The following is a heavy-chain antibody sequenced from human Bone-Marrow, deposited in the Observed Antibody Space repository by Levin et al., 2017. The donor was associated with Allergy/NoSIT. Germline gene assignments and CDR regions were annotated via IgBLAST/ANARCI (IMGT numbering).Heavy chain of an antibody. D-gene: IGHD5-12*01. CDR2: ISWNSGSI. CDR3: AKDKSSGYDNYYYYGMDV. Sequence: GGSLRLSCAASGFTFDDYAMHWVRQAPGKGLEWVSGISWNSGSIGYADSVKGRFTISRDNAKNSLYLQMNSLRAEDTALYYCAKDKSSGYDNYYYYGMDVWGQGTTVTVSS. CDR1: GFTFDDYA. J-gene: IGHJ6*02. V-gene: IGHV3-9*01.